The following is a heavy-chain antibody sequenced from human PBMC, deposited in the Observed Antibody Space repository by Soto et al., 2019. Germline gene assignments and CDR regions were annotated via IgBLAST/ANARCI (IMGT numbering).Heavy chain of an antibody. CDR3: ARGGGVYYFDY. D-gene: IGHD2-8*02. Sequence: SETLSLTCTVSGGSISSYYWSWIRQPPGRGLEWIGYIYYSGITDYNPSLKSRVTISVDTSKSQFSLKLSSVTAADTAVYYCARGGGVYYFDYWGQGTLVTVSS. J-gene: IGHJ4*02. CDR2: IYYSGIT. V-gene: IGHV4-59*01. CDR1: GGSISSYY.